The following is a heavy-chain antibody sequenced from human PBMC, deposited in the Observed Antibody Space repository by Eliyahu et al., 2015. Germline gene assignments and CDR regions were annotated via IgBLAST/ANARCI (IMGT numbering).Heavy chain of an antibody. CDR3: AHRGAYYDLRSGYYVAAXDT. Sequence: QVTLKESGPTLVKPTQTLTLTCXFSGFXLTTTGVGVGWIRQPPGKALEWLAVIYWNDDKLYSPFLKSRLTVTKDTSKNEVVLTMTNMDPVDTATYFCAHRGAYYDLRSGYYVAAXDTWGQGTVXTVS. CDR2: IYWNDDK. CDR1: GFXLTTTGVG. J-gene: IGHJ3*02. D-gene: IGHD3-3*01. V-gene: IGHV2-5*01.